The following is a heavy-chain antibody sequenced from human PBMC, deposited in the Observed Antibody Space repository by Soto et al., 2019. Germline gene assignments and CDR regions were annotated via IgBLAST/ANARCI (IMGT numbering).Heavy chain of an antibody. D-gene: IGHD2-21*01. CDR3: ANAGDVFGLVIFAYLDS. CDR1: GFSLSSYA. J-gene: IGHJ4*02. CDR2: TSNDGKNV. Sequence: QVQLVESGGGVVQPGTSLRVSCEVSGFSLSSYAIHWVRQAPGKGLEWVAVTSNDGKNVSYADSVKGRFTVSRDNSNNTVALQMNSLRSEDTAVYFCANAGDVFGLVIFAYLDSWGQGSLVTVSA. V-gene: IGHV3-30*18.